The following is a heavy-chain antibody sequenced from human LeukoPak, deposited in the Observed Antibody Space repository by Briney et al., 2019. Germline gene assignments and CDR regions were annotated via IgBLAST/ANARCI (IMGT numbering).Heavy chain of an antibody. D-gene: IGHD5-12*01. J-gene: IGHJ4*02. CDR2: IKQDGSEK. Sequence: GGSLRLSCAASGFTFSRFWMSWVRQAPGKGLEWVANIKQDGSEKYYVDSVKGRFTISRDNAKNSLYLQMKSLRAEDTAVFYCARDGTYTDYDPDFDIWGQGTLVTVSS. CDR1: GFTFSRFW. CDR3: ARDGTYTDYDPDFDI. V-gene: IGHV3-7*04.